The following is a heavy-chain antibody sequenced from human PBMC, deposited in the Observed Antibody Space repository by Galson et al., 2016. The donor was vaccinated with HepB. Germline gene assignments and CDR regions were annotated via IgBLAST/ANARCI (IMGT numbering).Heavy chain of an antibody. CDR3: TRVSLLGRGMNV. V-gene: IGHV6-1*01. J-gene: IGHJ6*02. Sequence: CAISGDSVSSNTAGWNWLRQSPSRGLEWLGRTYYRSGWYRDYASSVRGRLIISPDTSKNQFSLQLNSVTLDDTAVYYCTRVSLLGRGMNVWGQGTTVTVSS. CDR2: TYYRSGWYR. CDR1: GDSVSSNTAG.